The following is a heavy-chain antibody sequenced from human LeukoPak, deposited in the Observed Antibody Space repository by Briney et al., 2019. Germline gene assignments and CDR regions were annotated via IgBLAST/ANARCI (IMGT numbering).Heavy chain of an antibody. Sequence: PGGSLRLSCAASGFTFSSYAMSWVRQAPGKGLEWVSAISGSGGSTYYADSVKGRFTISRDNSKNTLYLQMNSLGAEDTAVYYCAKTCYSSGWSDAFDIWGQGTMVTVSS. D-gene: IGHD6-19*01. CDR2: ISGSGGST. V-gene: IGHV3-23*01. J-gene: IGHJ3*02. CDR1: GFTFSSYA. CDR3: AKTCYSSGWSDAFDI.